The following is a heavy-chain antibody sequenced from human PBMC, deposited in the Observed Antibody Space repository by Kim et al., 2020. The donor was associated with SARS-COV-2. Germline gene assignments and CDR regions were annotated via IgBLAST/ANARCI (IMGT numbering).Heavy chain of an antibody. Sequence: AQQFQGRVTITADQSTSTAYMELSSLRSEDTAVYYCARVSYGYREYYFDYWGQGTLVTVSS. CDR3: ARVSYGYREYYFDY. D-gene: IGHD5-18*01. V-gene: IGHV1-69*01. J-gene: IGHJ4*02.